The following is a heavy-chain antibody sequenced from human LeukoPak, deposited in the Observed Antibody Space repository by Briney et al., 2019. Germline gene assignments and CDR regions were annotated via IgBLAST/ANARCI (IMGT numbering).Heavy chain of an antibody. CDR1: GFTFSSYW. D-gene: IGHD3-10*01. CDR3: ARELGYYYYYGSGSYIDY. Sequence: GGSLRLSCAASGFTFSSYWMHWVRQAPGKGLVWVSRINSDGSSTSYADSVKGRFTISRDNAKNTLYLQMNSLRAEDTAVYYCARELGYYYYYGSGSYIDYWGQGTLVTVSS. J-gene: IGHJ4*02. V-gene: IGHV3-74*01. CDR2: INSDGSST.